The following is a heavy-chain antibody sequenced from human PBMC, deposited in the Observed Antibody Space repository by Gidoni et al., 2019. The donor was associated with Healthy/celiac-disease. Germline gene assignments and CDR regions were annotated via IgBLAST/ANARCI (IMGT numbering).Heavy chain of an antibody. J-gene: IGHJ3*02. CDR2: ISWNSGSI. CDR3: AKDIPDPTHRYGDYGEFAFDI. V-gene: IGHV3-9*01. CDR1: GFTFDDYA. Sequence: EVQLVESGGGLVQPGRSLRLSCAASGFTFDDYAMHWVRQAPGKGLEWVSGISWNSGSIGYADSVKGRFTISRDNAKNSLYLQMNSLRAEDTALYYCAKDIPDPTHRYGDYGEFAFDIWGQGTMVTVSS. D-gene: IGHD4-17*01.